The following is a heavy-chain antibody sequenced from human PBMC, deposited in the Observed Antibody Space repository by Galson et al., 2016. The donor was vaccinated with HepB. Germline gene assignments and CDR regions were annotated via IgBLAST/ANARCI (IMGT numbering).Heavy chain of an antibody. CDR3: SRVQYPLGFFFDY. CDR2: ISGDGFYK. CDR1: GFTFSDYF. J-gene: IGHJ4*02. D-gene: IGHD3-3*01. V-gene: IGHV3-11*06. Sequence: SLRLSCAASGFTFSDYFMIWIRQAPGKGLDWVSQISGDGFYKNYADPVEGRFTISRDDAHNSLSLQMNSLRAEDTAVYYCSRVQYPLGFFFDYWGQGAMVTVSS.